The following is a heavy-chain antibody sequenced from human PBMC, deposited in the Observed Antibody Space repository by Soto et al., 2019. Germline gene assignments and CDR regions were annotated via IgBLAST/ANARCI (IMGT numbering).Heavy chain of an antibody. CDR2: MNPNSGNT. V-gene: IGHV1-8*01. CDR1: GYTFTSYD. CDR3: GRGGGYSYGGWFDP. D-gene: IGHD5-18*01. J-gene: IGHJ5*02. Sequence: QVQLVQSGAEVKKPGASVKVSCKASGYTFTSYDINWVRQATGQGLEWMGWMNPNSGNTGYAQKFQGRVTMTRNTSISTAYKEAGSLRSEGPAVYFCGRGGGYSYGGWFDPWGQGTLVTVSS.